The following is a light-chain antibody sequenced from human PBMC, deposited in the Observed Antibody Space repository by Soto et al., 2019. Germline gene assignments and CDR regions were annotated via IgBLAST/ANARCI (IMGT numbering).Light chain of an antibody. Sequence: EIVLTQSPATLSLSPGERATLSCRASQSVSSYLAWYQHKPGQSPRLLIYDASNRATGIPARFSGSGSGTDFTLTISSLEPEDFAVYDCLHRYNWPLTFGGGTKVGIK. V-gene: IGKV3-11*01. CDR3: LHRYNWPLT. CDR2: DAS. CDR1: QSVSSY. J-gene: IGKJ4*01.